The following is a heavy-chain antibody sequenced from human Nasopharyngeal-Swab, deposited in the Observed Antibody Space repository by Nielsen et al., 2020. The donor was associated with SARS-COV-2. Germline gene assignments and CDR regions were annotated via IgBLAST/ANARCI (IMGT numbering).Heavy chain of an antibody. Sequence: GESLKISCAASGFTFSSYSMNWVRQAPGKGLEWVSPISSSSSYIYYADSVKGRFTISRDNAKNSLYLQMNSLRAEDTAVYYCARETPLPRSWYLLGSYYYGMDVWGQGTTVTVSS. CDR1: GFTFSSYS. CDR3: ARETPLPRSWYLLGSYYYGMDV. J-gene: IGHJ6*02. CDR2: ISSSSSYI. V-gene: IGHV3-21*01. D-gene: IGHD6-13*01.